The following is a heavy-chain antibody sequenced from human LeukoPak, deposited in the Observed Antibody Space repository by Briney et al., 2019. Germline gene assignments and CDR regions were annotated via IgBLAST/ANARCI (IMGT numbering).Heavy chain of an antibody. CDR2: IRGGGAGA. J-gene: IGHJ4*02. V-gene: IGHV3-23*01. D-gene: IGHD3-22*01. Sequence: GGSLRLSCAASEFTFSSFAMSWVRQAPGKGLEWVSYIRGGGAGALYADSVKGRFTISRDNSKSTMYLQMNSLRVEDTAVYYCAKAQGYYDCWGQGTLVTVSS. CDR3: AKAQGYYDC. CDR1: EFTFSSFA.